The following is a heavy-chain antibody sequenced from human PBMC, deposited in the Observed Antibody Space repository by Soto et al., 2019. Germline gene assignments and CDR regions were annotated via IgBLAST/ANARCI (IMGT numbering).Heavy chain of an antibody. CDR1: GFTFSSYG. D-gene: IGHD3-3*01. Sequence: GGSLRLSCAASGFTFSSYGMHWVRQAPGKGLVWVSRINSDGSSTSYADSVKGRFTISRDNAKNTLYLQMNSLRAEDTAVYYCARDADYDFWSGSPSNYWGQGTLVTVSS. J-gene: IGHJ4*02. CDR2: INSDGSST. V-gene: IGHV3-74*01. CDR3: ARDADYDFWSGSPSNY.